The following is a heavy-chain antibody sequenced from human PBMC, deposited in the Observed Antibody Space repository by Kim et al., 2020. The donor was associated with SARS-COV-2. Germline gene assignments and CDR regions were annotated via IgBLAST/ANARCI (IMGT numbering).Heavy chain of an antibody. CDR2: INHSGST. CDR3: ARKASYMVRGVTDKYYLDY. CDR1: GGSFSGYY. J-gene: IGHJ4*02. V-gene: IGHV4-34*01. D-gene: IGHD3-10*01. Sequence: SETLSLTCAVYGGSFSGYYWSWIRQPPGKGLEWIGEINHSGSTNYNPSLKSRVTISVDTSKNQFSLKLSSVTAADTAVYYCARKASYMVRGVTDKYYLDYWGQGTLVTVSS.